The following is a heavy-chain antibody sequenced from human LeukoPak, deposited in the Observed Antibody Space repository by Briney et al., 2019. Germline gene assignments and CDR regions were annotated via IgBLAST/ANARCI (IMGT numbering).Heavy chain of an antibody. D-gene: IGHD4-17*01. V-gene: IGHV3-53*01. Sequence: GGSLRLSCAASGFTVSSNYMSWVRQAPGKGLEWVSVIYSGGSTYYADSVKGRFTISRDNSKNTLYLQMNSLRAEDTAVYYCTRGDVTSDAFDIWGQGTMVTVSS. CDR3: TRGDVTSDAFDI. CDR2: IYSGGST. J-gene: IGHJ3*02. CDR1: GFTVSSNY.